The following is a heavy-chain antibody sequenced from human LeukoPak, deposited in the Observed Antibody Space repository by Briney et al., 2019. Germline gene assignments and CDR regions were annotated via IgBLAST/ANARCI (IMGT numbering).Heavy chain of an antibody. CDR1: GGSISSSSYY. J-gene: IGHJ6*02. CDR2: IYYSGST. CDR3: TSYDVVSAAESYYYYYGMDV. Sequence: SETLSLTCTVSGGSISSSSYYWGWIRQPPGKGLEWIGSIYYSGSTYYNPSLKSRVTISVDTSKNQFSLKLSSVTAADTAVYYCTSYDVVSAAESYYYYYGMDVWGQGTTVTVSS. V-gene: IGHV4-39*01. D-gene: IGHD2-2*01.